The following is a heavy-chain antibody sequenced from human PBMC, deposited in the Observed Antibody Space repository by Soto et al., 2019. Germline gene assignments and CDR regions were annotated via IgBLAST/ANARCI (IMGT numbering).Heavy chain of an antibody. D-gene: IGHD3-10*01. J-gene: IGHJ6*02. V-gene: IGHV1-69*02. Sequence: QLVQSRAEVKKPGSSVKVSCKASGGDFNSYTISWVRQAPGQGPEWMGTIIPILDVAKNAQKFQGRVTITADKSTSTVYMELRSLRSDDKAIYYCAQLWFGELWHGMDVWGQGTTVTVSS. CDR3: AQLWFGELWHGMDV. CDR1: GGDFNSYT. CDR2: IIPILDVA.